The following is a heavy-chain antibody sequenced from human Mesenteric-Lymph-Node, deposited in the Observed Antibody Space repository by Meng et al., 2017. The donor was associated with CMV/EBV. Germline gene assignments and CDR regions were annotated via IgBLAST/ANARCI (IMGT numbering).Heavy chain of an antibody. CDR2: IYYSGST. Sequence: SETLSLTCAVYGGSFSGYYWSWIRQPPGKGLEWIGSIYYSGSTYYNPSLKSRVTISVDTSKNQFSLKLSSVTAADTAVYYCASPAGSSSWYEEDAFDIWGQGTMVTVSS. J-gene: IGHJ3*02. CDR1: GGSFSGYY. D-gene: IGHD6-13*01. V-gene: IGHV4-34*01. CDR3: ASPAGSSSWYEEDAFDI.